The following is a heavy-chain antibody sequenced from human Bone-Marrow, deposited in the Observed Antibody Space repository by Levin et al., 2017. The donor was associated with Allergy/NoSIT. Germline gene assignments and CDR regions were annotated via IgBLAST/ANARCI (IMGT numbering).Heavy chain of an antibody. J-gene: IGHJ4*02. V-gene: IGHV3-23*01. CDR2: ISGSGGST. D-gene: IGHD4-17*01. CDR1: GFTFSSYA. CDR3: AKIPDYGDYNVVEDY. Sequence: GESLKISCAASGFTFSSYAMSWVRQAPGKGLEWVSAISGSGGSTYYADSVKGRFTISRDNSKNTLYLQMNSLRAEDTAVYYCAKIPDYGDYNVVEDYWGQGTLVTVSS.